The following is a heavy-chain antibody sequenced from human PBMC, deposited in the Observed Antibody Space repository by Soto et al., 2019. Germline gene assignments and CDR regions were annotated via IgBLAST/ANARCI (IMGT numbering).Heavy chain of an antibody. CDR1: GYTFTGYY. CDR3: ARGGLYRPYYYYYGMDV. D-gene: IGHD2-2*02. J-gene: IGHJ6*02. V-gene: IGHV1-2*04. CDR2: INPNSGGT. Sequence: QVQLVPSGAEVKKPGASVKVSCKASGYTFTGYYMHWVRQAPGQGLEWMGWINPNSGGTNYAQKCQGWVTMTRDTSISTAYMELSRLGSDDTAVYYCARGGLYRPYYYYYGMDVWGQGTTVTVSS.